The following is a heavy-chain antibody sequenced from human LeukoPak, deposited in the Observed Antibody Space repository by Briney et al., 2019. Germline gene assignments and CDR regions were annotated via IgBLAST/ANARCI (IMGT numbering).Heavy chain of an antibody. CDR2: IYTSGST. CDR1: GGSLSNYY. J-gene: IGHJ4*02. CDR3: ARESGYYYDTSGYTFDY. Sequence: SETLSLTCTVSGGSLSNYYWSWIRQSAGKGLEWIGRIYTSGSTNYNPSLKSRVSMSVDTSKNQFSLRLRSVTAADTAVYYCARESGYYYDTSGYTFDYWGQGIVVTVSS. V-gene: IGHV4-4*07. D-gene: IGHD3-22*01.